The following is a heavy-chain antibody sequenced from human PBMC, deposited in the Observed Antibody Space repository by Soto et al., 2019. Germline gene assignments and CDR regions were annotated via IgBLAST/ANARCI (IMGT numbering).Heavy chain of an antibody. CDR3: ARPDTAMVGTYYYYDMDV. V-gene: IGHV2-26*01. Sequence: QVTLKASGPVLVKPTETLTLTCTVSGFSLSNARMGVSWIRQPPGKALEWLAHIFSNDEKSYTTSPKSRLTISKDTSKSQVVLNMTIMDPMNTATYYCARPDTAMVGTYYYYDMDVWGQGTTVTVSS. CDR2: IFSNDEK. J-gene: IGHJ6*02. D-gene: IGHD5-18*01. CDR1: GFSLSNARMG.